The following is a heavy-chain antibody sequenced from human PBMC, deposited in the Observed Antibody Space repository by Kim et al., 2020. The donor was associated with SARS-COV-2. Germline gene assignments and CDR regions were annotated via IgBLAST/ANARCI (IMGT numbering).Heavy chain of an antibody. CDR2: ISYDGSNK. J-gene: IGHJ4*02. CDR3: AKEDRIAAAGTRAGDY. D-gene: IGHD6-13*01. Sequence: GGSLRLSCAASGFTFSSYGMHWVRQAPGKGLEWVAVISYDGSNKYYADSVKGRFTISRDNSKNTLYLQMNSLRAEDTAVYYCAKEDRIAAAGTRAGDYWGQGTLVTVSS. V-gene: IGHV3-30*18. CDR1: GFTFSSYG.